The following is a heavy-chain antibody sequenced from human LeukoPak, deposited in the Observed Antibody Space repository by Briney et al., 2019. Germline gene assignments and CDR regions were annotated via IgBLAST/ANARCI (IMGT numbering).Heavy chain of an antibody. V-gene: IGHV3-7*01. J-gene: IGHJ4*02. CDR3: ARLGGRVPAFLDY. CDR2: IKQDGSEK. D-gene: IGHD2-2*01. Sequence: GVLRLSCAASGFTFSSYWMSWVRQAPGKGLEWVANIKQDGSEKYYVDSVKGRFTISRDNAKNSLYLQMNSLGAEDTAVYYCARLGGRVPAFLDYWGQGTLVTVSS. CDR1: GFTFSSYW.